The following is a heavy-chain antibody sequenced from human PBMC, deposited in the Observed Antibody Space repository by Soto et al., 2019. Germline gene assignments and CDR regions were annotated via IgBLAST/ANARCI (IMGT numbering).Heavy chain of an antibody. CDR2: IGTAGDT. CDR1: GFTFSSYD. J-gene: IGHJ6*03. D-gene: IGHD3-10*01. Sequence: GGSLRLSCAASGFTFSSYDMHWVRQATGKGLEWVSAIGTAGDTYYPGSVKGRFTISRENAKNSLYLQMNSLRAGDTAVYYCARDPLITMVRGVKIRGGCYYYYMDVWGKGTTVTV. CDR3: ARDPLITMVRGVKIRGGCYYYYMDV. V-gene: IGHV3-13*01.